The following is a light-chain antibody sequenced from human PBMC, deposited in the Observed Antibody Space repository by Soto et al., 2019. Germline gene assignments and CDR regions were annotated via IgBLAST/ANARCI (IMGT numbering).Light chain of an antibody. CDR2: EGT. J-gene: IGLJ1*01. Sequence: QTVLTPPASVSWSTGRSITISCNGTSSDVGSYNLVSWYQQHPGKAPKLMIYEGTKRPSGVSNRFSGSKSGNTASLTISGLQAEDEADYYCCSYAGSSFYVFGTGTKVT. CDR3: CSYAGSSFYV. CDR1: SSDVGSYNL. V-gene: IGLV2-23*01.